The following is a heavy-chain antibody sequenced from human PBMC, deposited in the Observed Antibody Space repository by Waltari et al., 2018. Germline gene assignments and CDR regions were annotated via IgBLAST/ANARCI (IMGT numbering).Heavy chain of an antibody. CDR1: GGSFSGYY. Sequence: QVQLQQWGAGLLKPSETLSLTCAVYGGSFSGYYWSWIRQPPGKGLEWIGEINHSGSTNYHPSLKSRVTISVDTSKNQFSLKLSSVTAADTAVYYCASFSIIAVAGTGGLDYWGQGTLVTVSS. D-gene: IGHD6-19*01. CDR3: ASFSIIAVAGTGGLDY. CDR2: INHSGST. J-gene: IGHJ4*02. V-gene: IGHV4-34*01.